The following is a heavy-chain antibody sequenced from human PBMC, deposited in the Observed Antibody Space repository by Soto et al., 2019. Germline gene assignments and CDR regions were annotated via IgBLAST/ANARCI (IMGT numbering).Heavy chain of an antibody. V-gene: IGHV3-30-3*01. CDR1: GFTFSTYA. CDR3: AREDY. CDR2: ISYDGNNI. Sequence: QVQLVESGGGVVQPGRSLRLSCAASGFTFSTYAMFWVRQAPDKGLEWVAVISYDGNNIYYADSVKGRFTISRDNFKSTVYLQMDGLGPEDTAVYYCAREDYWGQGTLVTVSS. J-gene: IGHJ4*02.